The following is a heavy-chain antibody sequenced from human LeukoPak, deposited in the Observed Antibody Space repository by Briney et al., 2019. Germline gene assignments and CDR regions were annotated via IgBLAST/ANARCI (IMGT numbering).Heavy chain of an antibody. Sequence: PGESLKISCKGSEYSFAIYWIGWVRQMPGQGLEWMGIIFPGDSDTRYSPSFQGQVTISADKSISTAYLQWSSLKASDTAIYYCASEYCSGGNCYFDYWGQGTLVTVSS. CDR2: IFPGDSDT. V-gene: IGHV5-51*01. D-gene: IGHD2-15*01. CDR1: EYSFAIYW. J-gene: IGHJ4*02. CDR3: ASEYCSGGNCYFDY.